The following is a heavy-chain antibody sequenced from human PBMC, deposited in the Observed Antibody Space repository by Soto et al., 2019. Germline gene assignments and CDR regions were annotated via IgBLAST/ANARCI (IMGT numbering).Heavy chain of an antibody. CDR3: AKLSLLNYSDSSGGDY. CDR2: ISGSGGSR. D-gene: IGHD3-22*01. Sequence: EVQLLESGGGLVQPGGSLRLSCAASGFTFSSYAMSCVRQAPGKGLEWVSAISGSGGSRYYADSVKGRFTISRDNSKNTLYLQMNSLRAEDTAVYYYAKLSLLNYSDSSGGDYWGQGTLVTVSS. V-gene: IGHV3-23*01. J-gene: IGHJ4*02. CDR1: GFTFSSYA.